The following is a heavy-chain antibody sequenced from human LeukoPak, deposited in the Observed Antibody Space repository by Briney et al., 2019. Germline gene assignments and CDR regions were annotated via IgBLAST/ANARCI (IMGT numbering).Heavy chain of an antibody. D-gene: IGHD2-15*01. CDR3: AKQLGYCSDGSCYFPY. CDR2: ISNNGGYT. V-gene: IGHV3-23*01. CDR1: GFTFSNFL. Sequence: GGSLRLSCAASGFTFSNFLTTWVRQAPGKGLEWVSAISNNGGYTYYADSVQGRFTISRDNSKSTLCLQMNSLRAEDTAVYYCAKQLGYCSDGSCYFPYWGQGTLVTVSS. J-gene: IGHJ4*02.